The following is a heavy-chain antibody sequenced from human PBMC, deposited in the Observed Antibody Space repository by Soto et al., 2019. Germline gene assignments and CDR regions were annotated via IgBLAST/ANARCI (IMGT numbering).Heavy chain of an antibody. V-gene: IGHV4-39*01. Sequence: QLQLQESGPGLVKPSETLSLTCTVSGGSISSSSYYWGWIRQPPGKGLEWIGSIYYSGSTYYNPSLKSRVTISVDTSKNQFSLTLSSVTAADTAVYYCARPGGEFDWWGIDYWGQGTQVTVSS. J-gene: IGHJ4*02. CDR3: ARPGGEFDWWGIDY. D-gene: IGHD2-8*02. CDR2: IYYSGST. CDR1: GGSISSSSYY.